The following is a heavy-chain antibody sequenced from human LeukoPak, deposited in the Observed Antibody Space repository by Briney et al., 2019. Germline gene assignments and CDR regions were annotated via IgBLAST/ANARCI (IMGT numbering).Heavy chain of an antibody. CDR2: INHSGST. V-gene: IGHV4-34*01. Sequence: SETLSLTCAVYGGSFSGYYWSWIRQPPGKGLEWIGEINHSGSTNYNPSLKSRVTISVDTSKNQFSLKLSSVTAADTAVYYCARDQGYYYDSSGYYHGAFDYWGQGTLVTVSS. CDR1: GGSFSGYY. J-gene: IGHJ4*02. CDR3: ARDQGYYYDSSGYYHGAFDY. D-gene: IGHD3-22*01.